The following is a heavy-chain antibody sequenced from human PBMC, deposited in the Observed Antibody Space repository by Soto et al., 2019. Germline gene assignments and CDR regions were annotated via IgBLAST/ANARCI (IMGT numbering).Heavy chain of an antibody. Sequence: LRLSCAASGFTFTRYSMNWVRQAPGKGLEWVSSISSTTNYTYYGDSMQGRFTISRDNAKNSLYLEMNSLRAEDTAVYYCARESEDLTSNFDYWGQGTLVTVCS. V-gene: IGHV3-21*06. J-gene: IGHJ4*02. CDR1: GFTFTRYS. CDR3: ARESEDLTSNFDY. CDR2: ISSTTNYT.